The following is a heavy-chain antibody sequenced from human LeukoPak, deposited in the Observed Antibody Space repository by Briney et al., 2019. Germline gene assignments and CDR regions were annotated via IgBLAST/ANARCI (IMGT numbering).Heavy chain of an antibody. CDR2: IIPIFGTA. Sequence: ASVKVSCKASGYTFTGYYMHWVRQAPGQGLEWMGWIIPIFGTANYAQKFQGRVTITADESTSTAYMELSSLRSEDTAVYYCARGPVEMATTPWLDYWGQGTLVTVSS. CDR1: GYTFTGYY. J-gene: IGHJ4*02. D-gene: IGHD5-24*01. CDR3: ARGPVEMATTPWLDY. V-gene: IGHV1-69*13.